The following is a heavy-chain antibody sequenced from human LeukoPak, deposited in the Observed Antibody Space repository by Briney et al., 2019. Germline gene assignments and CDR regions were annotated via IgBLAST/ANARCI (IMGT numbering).Heavy chain of an antibody. CDR3: TRGSYDVLTGYSTLGEY. CDR2: IYYSGST. J-gene: IGHJ4*02. CDR1: GGSISSSTYY. Sequence: SETLSLTCNVSGGSISSSTYYWGWIRQPPGKGLEWIGNIYYSGSTYYNPSLKSRLTTSVDTSQGQFSLRLSSVTAADTGLYYCTRGSYDVLTGYSTLGEYWGQGALVTVSS. D-gene: IGHD3-9*01. V-gene: IGHV4-39*01.